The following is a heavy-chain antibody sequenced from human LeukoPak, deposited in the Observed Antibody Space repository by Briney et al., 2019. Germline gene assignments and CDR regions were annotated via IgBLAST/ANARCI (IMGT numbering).Heavy chain of an antibody. V-gene: IGHV4-34*01. J-gene: IGHJ4*02. CDR3: ARERDRRATFYHSPLDH. CDR1: CLPFTDYY. Sequence: PADTLPLTCAVCCLPFTDYYGLWVRQPPGKGLEWLGEINHTEGNNYHTSLDSRVTISIDTSKNQFSLKLSSVNAADTAVYYCARERDRRATFYHSPLDHWGQGTLVTVPS. D-gene: IGHD2/OR15-2a*01. CDR2: INHTEGN.